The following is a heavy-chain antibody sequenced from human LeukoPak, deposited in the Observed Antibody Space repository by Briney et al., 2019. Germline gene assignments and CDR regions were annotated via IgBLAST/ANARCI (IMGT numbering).Heavy chain of an antibody. CDR2: LSGNGNTI. J-gene: IGHJ4*02. CDR3: AKALYGGHDY. D-gene: IGHD4-23*01. Sequence: GGSLRLSCAASGFTFSTYAMSWVRQAPGKGLECVSALSGNGNTIYYADSVKGRFTISRDNTKNTLSLQMNSLRAEDTAVYYCAKALYGGHDYWGQGTLVTVSS. CDR1: GFTFSTYA. V-gene: IGHV3-23*01.